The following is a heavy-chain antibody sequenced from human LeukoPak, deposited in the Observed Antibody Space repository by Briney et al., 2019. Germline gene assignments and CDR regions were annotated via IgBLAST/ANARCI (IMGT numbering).Heavy chain of an antibody. J-gene: IGHJ6*02. CDR3: AKSLHDTTTRYYATDV. V-gene: IGHV3-23*01. CDR2: ISDSGDST. D-gene: IGHD2-15*01. CDR1: GFTFSTYA. Sequence: GGSLRLSYAASGFTFSTYAMNWVRQAAGKGLEWVSSISDSGDSTYYADSVKGRFTISRDNSMNTLYLQMNSLRGEDTAAYYCAKSLHDTTTRYYATDVWGPGTTVTVSS.